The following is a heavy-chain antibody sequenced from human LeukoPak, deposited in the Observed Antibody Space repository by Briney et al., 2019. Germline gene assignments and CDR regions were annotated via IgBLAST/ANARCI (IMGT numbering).Heavy chain of an antibody. CDR1: GYTFTSYY. CDR3: ARNPTTVVTLGTDAFDI. Sequence: ASVTVSCKASGYTFTSYYMHWVRQAPGQGLEWMGIINPSGGSTSYAQKFQGRVTMTRDMSTSTVYMELSSLRSEDTAVYYCARNPTTVVTLGTDAFDIWGQGTMVTVSS. V-gene: IGHV1-46*01. CDR2: INPSGGST. J-gene: IGHJ3*02. D-gene: IGHD4-23*01.